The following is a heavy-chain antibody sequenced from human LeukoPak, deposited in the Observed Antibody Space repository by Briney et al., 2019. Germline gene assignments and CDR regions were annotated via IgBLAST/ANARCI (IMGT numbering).Heavy chain of an antibody. J-gene: IGHJ5*02. D-gene: IGHD1-26*01. CDR3: AKDYGELRTNWFDP. Sequence: PGGSLRLSCAASGFTFSSYAMSWVRQAPGKGLEWVSAISGSGGSTYYADSVKGRFTISRDNSKDTLYLQMNSLRAEDTAVYYCAKDYGELRTNWFDPWGQGTLVTVSS. CDR2: ISGSGGST. CDR1: GFTFSSYA. V-gene: IGHV3-23*01.